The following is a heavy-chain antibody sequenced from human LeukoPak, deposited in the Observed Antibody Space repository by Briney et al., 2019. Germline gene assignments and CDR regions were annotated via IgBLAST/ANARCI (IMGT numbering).Heavy chain of an antibody. CDR1: GFSFNTYS. Sequence: PGASLRLSCAASGFSFNTYSMNWVRQAPGKELEWVSSFLTGGGTYYADSVKGRFTISRDDSKNTLYLQMNSLRAEDTAICYCAKSYSGTYRSFDYWGQGTLVAVSS. V-gene: IGHV3-23*01. CDR2: FLTGGGT. CDR3: AKSYSGTYRSFDY. J-gene: IGHJ4*02. D-gene: IGHD1-26*01.